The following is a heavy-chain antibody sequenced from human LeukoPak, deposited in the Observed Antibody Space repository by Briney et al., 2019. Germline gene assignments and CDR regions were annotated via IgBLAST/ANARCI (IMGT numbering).Heavy chain of an antibody. CDR1: GGSISSSSYY. CDR3: ARGMSWVGWLQRTIDY. CDR2: IYYSGST. D-gene: IGHD5-24*01. J-gene: IGHJ4*02. V-gene: IGHV4-39*07. Sequence: SETLSLTCTVSGGSISSSSYYWGWIRQPPGKGLEWIGSIYYSGSTYYNPSLKSRVTISVDTSKNQFSLKLSSVTAADTAVYYCARGMSWVGWLQRTIDYWGQGTLVTVSS.